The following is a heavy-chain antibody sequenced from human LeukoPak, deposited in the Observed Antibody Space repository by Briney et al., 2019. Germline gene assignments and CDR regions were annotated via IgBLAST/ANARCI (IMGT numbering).Heavy chain of an antibody. CDR3: ASGGCGGDCWG. J-gene: IGHJ4*02. CDR2: IYTSGST. D-gene: IGHD2-21*02. V-gene: IGHV4-4*09. CDR1: GGSISSYY. Sequence: SETLSLTCTVSGGSISSYYWSWIRQPPGKGLEWIGYIYTSGSTNYNPSLKSRVTISVDTSKNQFSLKLSSVTAADTAVYYCASGGCGGDCWGWGQGTLVTVSS.